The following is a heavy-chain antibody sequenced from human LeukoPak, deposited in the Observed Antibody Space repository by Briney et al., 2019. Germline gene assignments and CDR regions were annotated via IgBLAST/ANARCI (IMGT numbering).Heavy chain of an antibody. D-gene: IGHD2-8*01. CDR3: ARVFGVYGMDV. J-gene: IGHJ6*02. V-gene: IGHV1-69*13. CDR2: IIPIFGTA. Sequence: SVKVSCKASGGTFSSYAISWGRQAPGQGLEWMGGIIPIFGTANYAKKFQGRVTITADESTSTAYMELSSLRSEDTDVYYCARVFGVYGMDVWGQGTTVTVSS. CDR1: GGTFSSYA.